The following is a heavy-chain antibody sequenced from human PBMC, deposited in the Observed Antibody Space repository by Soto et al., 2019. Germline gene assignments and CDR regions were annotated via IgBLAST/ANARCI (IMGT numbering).Heavy chain of an antibody. CDR2: IYSGGST. D-gene: IGHD2-2*01. Sequence: QVQLQESGPGLVKPSETLSLTCTVSGGFVNSDTHSWSWIRQTPGKRLEWIGFIYSGGSTKNPSLRSRVTMSVDTSMNQFSLKLRSVIVADTAVYHCARFVRSCSATTCSTRADVWGQGITVTVSS. V-gene: IGHV4-61*01. CDR1: GGFVNSDTHS. J-gene: IGHJ6*02. CDR3: ARFVRSCSATTCSTRADV.